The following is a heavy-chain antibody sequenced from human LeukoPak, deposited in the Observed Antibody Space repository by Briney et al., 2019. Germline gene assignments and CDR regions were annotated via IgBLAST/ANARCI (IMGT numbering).Heavy chain of an antibody. D-gene: IGHD2-8*01. CDR1: GFTVSSNY. CDR2: IYSGGST. CDR3: AKDRCSNGVGCYYYYMDV. Sequence: GGSLRLSCAASGFTVSSNYMSWVRQAPGKGLEWVSVIYSGGSTYYADSVKGRFTISRDNSKNTLYLQMNSLRAEDTAVYYCAKDRCSNGVGCYYYYMDVWGKGTSVTISS. J-gene: IGHJ6*03. V-gene: IGHV3-66*01.